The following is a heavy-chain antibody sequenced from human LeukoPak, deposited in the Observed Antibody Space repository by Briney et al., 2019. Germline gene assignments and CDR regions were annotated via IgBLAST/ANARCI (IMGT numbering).Heavy chain of an antibody. CDR3: ARGVTYYYDSSGYYVDY. Sequence: SETLSLTCTVSGDSIRSYYWSWIRQPPGKGLEWIGYIYYSGSTNYNPSLKSRVTISVDTSKNQFSLKLSSVTAADTAVYYCARGVTYYYDSSGYYVDYWGQGTLVTVSS. CDR2: IYYSGST. J-gene: IGHJ4*02. V-gene: IGHV4-59*01. D-gene: IGHD3-22*01. CDR1: GDSIRSYY.